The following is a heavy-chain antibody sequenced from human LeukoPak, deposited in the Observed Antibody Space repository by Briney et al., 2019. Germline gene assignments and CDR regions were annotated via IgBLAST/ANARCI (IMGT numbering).Heavy chain of an antibody. CDR1: GYTFTSYY. V-gene: IGHV1-46*01. CDR2: INPSGGST. Sequence: ASVKVSCKASGYTFTSYYMHWVRQAPGQGLEWMGIINPSGGSTSYAQKFQGRVTMTRDTSTSTVYMELSSLRSEDTAVYYCARAATKPPLSTRFDPWGQGTLVTVSS. J-gene: IGHJ5*02. CDR3: ARAATKPPLSTRFDP. D-gene: IGHD1-14*01.